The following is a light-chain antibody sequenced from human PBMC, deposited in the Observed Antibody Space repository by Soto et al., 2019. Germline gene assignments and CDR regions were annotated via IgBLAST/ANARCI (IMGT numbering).Light chain of an antibody. J-gene: IGKJ3*01. CDR2: DAS. CDR3: QQRSNWPLT. V-gene: IGKV3-11*01. CDR1: QSVSRY. Sequence: EIVLTQSPATLSLSPGERATLSCRASQSVSRYLAWYQQKPGQAPRLLINDASNRATGIPARFSGSGSGTDFTLTISSLEPEDFAVYYCQQRSNWPLTFGPGTKQEIK.